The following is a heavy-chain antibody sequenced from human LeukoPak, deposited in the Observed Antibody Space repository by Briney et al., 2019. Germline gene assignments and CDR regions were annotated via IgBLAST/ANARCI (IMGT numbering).Heavy chain of an antibody. D-gene: IGHD1-26*01. Sequence: TGGSLRLSCAASGFTFSSYEMNRVRQAPGKGLEWVSYISSSGSTIYYADSVKGRFTISRDNAKNSLYLQMNSLRAEDTAVYYCARDAVGARVDAFDIWGQGTMVTVSS. J-gene: IGHJ3*02. CDR3: ARDAVGARVDAFDI. CDR1: GFTFSSYE. V-gene: IGHV3-48*03. CDR2: ISSSGSTI.